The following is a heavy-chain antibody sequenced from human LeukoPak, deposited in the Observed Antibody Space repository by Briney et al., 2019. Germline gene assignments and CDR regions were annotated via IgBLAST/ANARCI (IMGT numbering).Heavy chain of an antibody. CDR1: GFTFSSYN. Sequence: PGGSLRLSCAASGFTFSSYNMNWVRQAPGKGPEWVSSISSSGSYIYYADSVKGRFSISRDNAKKSLYLQMNSLRAEDTAVYFCARGGSWVDYWGQGTLVTVSS. V-gene: IGHV3-21*01. CDR2: ISSSGSYI. CDR3: ARGGSWVDY. J-gene: IGHJ4*02. D-gene: IGHD3-10*01.